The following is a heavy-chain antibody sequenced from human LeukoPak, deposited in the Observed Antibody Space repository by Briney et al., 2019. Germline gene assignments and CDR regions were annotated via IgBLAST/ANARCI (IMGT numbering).Heavy chain of an antibody. V-gene: IGHV5-51*01. D-gene: IGHD6-13*01. CDR3: ARVSVAAAGTTPYYYYGMDV. CDR1: GYSFTSYW. J-gene: IGHJ6*02. Sequence: GESLKISCKGSGYSFTSYWIGWVRQMPGKGLEWMGIIYPGDSDTRYSLSFQGQVTISADKSISTAYLQWSSLKASDTAMYYCARVSVAAAGTTPYYYYGMDVWGQGTTVTVSS. CDR2: IYPGDSDT.